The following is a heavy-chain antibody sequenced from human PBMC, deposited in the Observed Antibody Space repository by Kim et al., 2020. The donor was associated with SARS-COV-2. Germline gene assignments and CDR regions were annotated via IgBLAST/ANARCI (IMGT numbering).Heavy chain of an antibody. Sequence: GGSLRLSCAASGFTFSSYGMHWVRQAPGKGLEWVAVISYDGSNKYYADSVKGRFTISRDNSKNTLYLQMNSLRAEDTAVYYCAKGLYCVSSCVFDYWGQGTLVTVSS. D-gene: IGHD3-22*01. CDR3: AKGLYCVSSCVFDY. CDR2: ISYDGSNK. J-gene: IGHJ4*02. V-gene: IGHV3-30*18. CDR1: GFTFSSYG.